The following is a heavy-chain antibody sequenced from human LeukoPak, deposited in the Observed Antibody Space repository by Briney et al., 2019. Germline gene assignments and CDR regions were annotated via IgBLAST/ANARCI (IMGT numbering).Heavy chain of an antibody. J-gene: IGHJ4*02. V-gene: IGHV5-51*01. D-gene: IGHD1-26*01. CDR3: ARRVDSYWFFDY. Sequence: GESLKISCTASGYSFTNYWIGWVRQVPGKGLEWMGIIYPGDSDTRYIPSFQGQVTISADKSINTAYLQWTSLKASDTAMYYCARRVDSYWFFDYWGQGTLVTVSS. CDR1: GYSFTNYW. CDR2: IYPGDSDT.